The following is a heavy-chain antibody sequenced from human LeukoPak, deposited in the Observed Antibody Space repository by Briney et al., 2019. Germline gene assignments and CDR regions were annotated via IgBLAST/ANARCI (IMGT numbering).Heavy chain of an antibody. D-gene: IGHD3-22*01. CDR1: GFTFSNYP. CDR2: ISDSGDST. Sequence: GGSLRLSCAASGFTFSNYPMSWVRQAPGKGLEWVSTISDSGDSTYYADAVKGRFTISRDNSKNTLSLQMNSLRAEDTAVYYCASRLKYYYDSSGDWWGQGTLVTVSS. V-gene: IGHV3-23*01. CDR3: ASRLKYYYDSSGDW. J-gene: IGHJ4*02.